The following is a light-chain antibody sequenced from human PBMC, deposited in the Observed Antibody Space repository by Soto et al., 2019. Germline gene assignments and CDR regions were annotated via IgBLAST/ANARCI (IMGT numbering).Light chain of an antibody. CDR3: QQYGRSPNT. Sequence: EIVLTQSPGTLSLSPGERATLSCRASQSVSSSYLAWYQQKPGQAPRLLIYGASSRATGIPDRFSGSGSGTDFTLNITRLEPDDFAVYCCQQYGRSPNTFGQGNKLQIK. CDR1: QSVSSSY. CDR2: GAS. J-gene: IGKJ2*01. V-gene: IGKV3-20*01.